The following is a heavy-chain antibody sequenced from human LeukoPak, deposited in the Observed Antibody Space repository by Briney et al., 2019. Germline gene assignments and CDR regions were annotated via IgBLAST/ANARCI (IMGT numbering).Heavy chain of an antibody. CDR1: GDSVSSNSAA. CDR3: ARGTGEDYGAPLYYFDY. D-gene: IGHD4-17*01. J-gene: IGHJ4*02. CDR2: TYYRSKWYN. V-gene: IGHV6-1*01. Sequence: SQTLSLTCAISGDSVSSNSAAWNWIRQSPSRGLEWLGRTYYRSKWYNDYAVSVKSRITINPDTSKNQFSLQLNSVTPEDTAAYYCARGTGEDYGAPLYYFDYWGQGTLVTVSS.